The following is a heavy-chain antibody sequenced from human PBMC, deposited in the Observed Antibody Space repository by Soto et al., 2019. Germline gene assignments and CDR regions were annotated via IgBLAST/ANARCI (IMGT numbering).Heavy chain of an antibody. J-gene: IGHJ6*02. Sequence: PSESLSLTGSVAGGSSKSGHYWSWIHHHPWRCLEWIGHMYDTVTTFYHPSLKSRVSISMDTSKNQLSLKLASVTVADTAVYFCARDWRYNWEDGGYYYYAMDVWGQGTTVTVSS. CDR1: GGSSKSGHY. V-gene: IGHV4-31*02. CDR3: ARDWRYNWEDGGYYYYAMDV. D-gene: IGHD1-1*01. CDR2: MYDTVTT.